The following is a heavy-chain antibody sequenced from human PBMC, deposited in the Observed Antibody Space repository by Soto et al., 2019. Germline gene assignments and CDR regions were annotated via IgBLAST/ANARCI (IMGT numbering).Heavy chain of an antibody. Sequence: QVQLVQSGGEVKKPGASVKVSCKATGYTFTSFGISWVRQAPGQGLEWMGWISAYNGNTNYAQKLQGRVTMTTDTATSTAYMEPRSLTSDDTAVYYCARDRSIYYGMDVWGQGTTVTVSS. V-gene: IGHV1-18*01. J-gene: IGHJ6*02. CDR3: ARDRSIYYGMDV. CDR1: GYTFTSFG. D-gene: IGHD3-3*01. CDR2: ISAYNGNT.